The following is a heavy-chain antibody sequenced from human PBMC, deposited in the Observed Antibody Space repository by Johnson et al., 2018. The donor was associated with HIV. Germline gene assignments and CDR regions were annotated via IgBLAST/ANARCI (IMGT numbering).Heavy chain of an antibody. J-gene: IGHJ3*02. D-gene: IGHD1-26*01. CDR1: GFTFSSYA. Sequence: VQLVESGGGLVQPGGSLRLSCAASGFTFSSYAMSWVHQAPGKGLEWVSGITTAGDTYYPGSVKGRLTIFRENVKNSLYLQMNSLRAEDTAVYHCAREGAWEVRPGAFDIWGQGTTVTVSS. V-gene: IGHV3-13*01. CDR2: ITTAGDT. CDR3: AREGAWEVRPGAFDI.